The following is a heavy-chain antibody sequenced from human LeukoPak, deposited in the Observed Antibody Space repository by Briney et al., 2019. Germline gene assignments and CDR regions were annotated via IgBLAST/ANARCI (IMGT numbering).Heavy chain of an antibody. J-gene: IGHJ3*02. V-gene: IGHV3-33*01. CDR3: AREEGITMVRGVPTDI. D-gene: IGHD3-10*01. CDR1: GVTFSSYG. Sequence: GGSLRLSCAASGVTFSSYGMHWVRQAPGKGLEWVAVIWYDGSNKYYADSVKGRFTISRDNSKNTLYLQMNSLRAEDTAVYYCAREEGITMVRGVPTDIWGQGTMVTVSS. CDR2: IWYDGSNK.